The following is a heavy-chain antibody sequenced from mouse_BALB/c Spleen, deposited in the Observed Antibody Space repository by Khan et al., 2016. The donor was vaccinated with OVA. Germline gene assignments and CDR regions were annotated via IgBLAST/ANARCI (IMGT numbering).Heavy chain of an antibody. CDR3: ANGNYGWFAY. CDR1: GFTFSSFA. Sequence: EVELVESGGGLVKPGGSLKLSCAASGFTFSSFAMSWVRQTPEKSLEWVATISSAGTYTFYPDSLKGRFTISRDNAKNTLYLQMNSLRSEDTAMYDGANGNYGWFAYWGQGTLVTVSA. V-gene: IGHV5-9-1*01. D-gene: IGHD2-1*01. J-gene: IGHJ3*01. CDR2: ISSAGTYT.